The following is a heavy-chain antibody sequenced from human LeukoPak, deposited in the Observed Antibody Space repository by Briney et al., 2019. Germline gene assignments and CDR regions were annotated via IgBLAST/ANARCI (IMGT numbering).Heavy chain of an antibody. Sequence: GGSLRLSCAASGFTFSSYWMHWVRQAPGKGLVWVSRINSDGSSTSYADSVKGRFTISRDNAKNSLFLQMSSLRAEDTAVYFCARGVPSGVDYFDYWGQGTLVTVSS. CDR3: ARGVPSGVDYFDY. V-gene: IGHV3-74*01. J-gene: IGHJ4*02. CDR1: GFTFSSYW. CDR2: INSDGSST. D-gene: IGHD6-19*01.